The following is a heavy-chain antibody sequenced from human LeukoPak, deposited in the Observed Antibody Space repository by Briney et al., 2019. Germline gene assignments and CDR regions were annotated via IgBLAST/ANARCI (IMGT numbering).Heavy chain of an antibody. J-gene: IGHJ3*02. CDR3: VRPYDYGDADDAFDI. Sequence: SETLSLTCTVSGGSISSSSYYWGWIRQPPGKGLEWIGSIYYSGSTYYNPSLKSRVTISVDTSKNQFSLKLSSVTAADTAVYYCVRPYDYGDADDAFDIWGQGTMVTVSS. V-gene: IGHV4-39*01. CDR2: IYYSGST. CDR1: GGSISSSSYY. D-gene: IGHD4-17*01.